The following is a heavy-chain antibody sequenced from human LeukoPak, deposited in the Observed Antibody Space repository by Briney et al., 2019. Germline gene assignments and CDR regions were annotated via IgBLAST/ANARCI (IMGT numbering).Heavy chain of an antibody. Sequence: PGGSLRLSCSASGFTFNTFWMSWVRQAPGKGLEWVANIKQDGSEKYYVDSVKGRFTISRDNAKNSLYLQMNSLRAEDTAVYYCARAHRSGWFSPFDHWGQGTLVTVSS. V-gene: IGHV3-7*01. D-gene: IGHD6-19*01. J-gene: IGHJ4*02. CDR1: GFTFNTFW. CDR3: ARAHRSGWFSPFDH. CDR2: IKQDGSEK.